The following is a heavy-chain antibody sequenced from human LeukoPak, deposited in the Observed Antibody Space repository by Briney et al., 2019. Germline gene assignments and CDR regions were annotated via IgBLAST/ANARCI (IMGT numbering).Heavy chain of an antibody. Sequence: GGSLRLSCAASEFIFSGYWMNWVRQAPGKGLEWVANIKQDGSEKQYVDSVRGRFTISRDNAKNSLYLQMNSLRVEDTAVCYCARDGFVGAADYWGQGTLVTVSS. D-gene: IGHD6-13*01. CDR1: EFIFSGYW. CDR3: ARDGFVGAADY. J-gene: IGHJ4*02. V-gene: IGHV3-7*01. CDR2: IKQDGSEK.